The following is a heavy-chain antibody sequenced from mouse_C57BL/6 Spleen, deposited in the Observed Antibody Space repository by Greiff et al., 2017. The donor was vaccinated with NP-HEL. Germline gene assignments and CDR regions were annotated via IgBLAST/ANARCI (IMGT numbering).Heavy chain of an antibody. CDR2: ISYDGSN. CDR1: GYSITSGYY. CDR3: ARDDYGSGYAMDY. V-gene: IGHV3-6*01. Sequence: EVKLLESGPGLVKPSQSLSLTCSVTGYSITSGYYWNWIRQFPGNKLEWMGYISYDGSNNYNPSLKNRISITRDTSKNQFFLKLNSVTTEDTATYYWARDDYGSGYAMDYWGQGTSVTVSS. J-gene: IGHJ4*01. D-gene: IGHD1-1*01.